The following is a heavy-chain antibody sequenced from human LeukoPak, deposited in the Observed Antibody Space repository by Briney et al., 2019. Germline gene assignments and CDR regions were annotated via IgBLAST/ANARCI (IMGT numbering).Heavy chain of an antibody. CDR2: INPSGGST. CDR1: GYTFTSYY. Sequence: ASVKVSCKASGYTFTSYYMHWVRQAPGQGLEWMGIINPSGGSTSYAQKFQGRVTMTRDMSTSTVYMELSSLRSEDTAVYYCARETTQRGYSYGAGDYWGQGTLVTVSS. J-gene: IGHJ4*02. D-gene: IGHD5-18*01. CDR3: ARETTQRGYSYGAGDY. V-gene: IGHV1-46*01.